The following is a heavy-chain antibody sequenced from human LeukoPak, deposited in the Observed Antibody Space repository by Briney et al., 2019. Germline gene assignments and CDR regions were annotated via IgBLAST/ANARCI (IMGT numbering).Heavy chain of an antibody. V-gene: IGHV1-18*01. CDR1: GYTSTSYG. J-gene: IGHJ4*02. CDR2: ISAYNGNT. D-gene: IGHD4-17*01. CDR3: AGAGSNYGDYDY. Sequence: ASVKVSCKASGYTSTSYGISWVRQAPGQGLEWMGWISAYNGNTNYAQKLQGRVTMTTDTSTSTAYMELRSLRSDDTAVYYCAGAGSNYGDYDYWGQGTLVTVSS.